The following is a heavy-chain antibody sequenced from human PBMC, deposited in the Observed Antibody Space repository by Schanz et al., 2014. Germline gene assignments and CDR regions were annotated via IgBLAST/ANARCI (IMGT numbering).Heavy chain of an antibody. CDR2: IIPILGVT. J-gene: IGHJ4*02. V-gene: IGHV1-69*08. CDR3: ARDGVDAAAGGNY. CDR1: GGTFSSYT. Sequence: QVQLVQSGAEVKKPGSSVKVSCKASGGTFSSYTISWVRQAPGQGLEWMGRIIPILGVTHYPQKFQGRVTMTRDTSTSTVYMELSSLRSEDTAVYYCARDGVDAAAGGNYWGQGTLVTVSS. D-gene: IGHD6-13*01.